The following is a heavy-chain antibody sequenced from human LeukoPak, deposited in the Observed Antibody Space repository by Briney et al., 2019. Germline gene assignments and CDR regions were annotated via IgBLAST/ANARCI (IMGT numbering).Heavy chain of an antibody. D-gene: IGHD3-10*01. CDR2: IWYDGSNK. CDR1: GFTFSSYG. CDR3: ARIGSGGSGSYYPPYYYYGMDV. V-gene: IGHV3-33*01. J-gene: IGHJ6*02. Sequence: PGRSLRLSCAASGFTFSSYGMHWVRQAPGKGLEWGAAIWYDGSNKYYADSVKGRFTICRDNSKNTLYLQMNSLRAEDTAVYYCARIGSGGSGSYYPPYYYYGMDVWGQGTTVTVSS.